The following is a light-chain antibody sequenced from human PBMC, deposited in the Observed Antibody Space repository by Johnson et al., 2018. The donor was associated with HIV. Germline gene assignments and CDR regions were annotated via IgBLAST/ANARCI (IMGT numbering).Light chain of an antibody. V-gene: IGLV1-51*01. Sequence: HSVLTQPPSVSAAPGQKVTISCSGSSSNIGNNYVSWYQHLPGTAPKLLIYDNNKRPSGIPDRFSGSKAGTSATLGITGPQTGVKADYNCGKWDCRLGAYVLGTGPKVTVL. CDR1: SSNIGNNY. CDR2: DNN. CDR3: GKWDCRLGAYV. J-gene: IGLJ1*01.